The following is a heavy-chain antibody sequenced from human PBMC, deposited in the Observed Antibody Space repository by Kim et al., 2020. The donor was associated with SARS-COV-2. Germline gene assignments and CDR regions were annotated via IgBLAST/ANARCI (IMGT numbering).Heavy chain of an antibody. Sequence: GGSLRLSCAASGFTFSDYYMSWIRQAPGKGLEWVSYISSSSSYTNYADAVNGRFTISRDNAKNSLYLQMNSRRAEDTAVYDCARDTVFGSAAGGGYFDLWGRGTLGTVSS. CDR2: ISSSSSYT. V-gene: IGHV3-11*05. CDR1: GFTFSDYY. J-gene: IGHJ2*01. CDR3: ARDTVFGSAAGGGYFDL. D-gene: IGHD6-13*01.